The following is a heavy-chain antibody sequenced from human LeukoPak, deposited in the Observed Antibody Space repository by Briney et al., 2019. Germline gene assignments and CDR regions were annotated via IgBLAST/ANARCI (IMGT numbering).Heavy chain of an antibody. CDR1: GYTFTTYW. Sequence: GESLKISCKGSGYTFTTYWIGWVRQMPGRGLEWMGSIYPGDSDTRYSPSFQGQVTISADKSISTAYLQWSSLKASDTAIYYCARGYSDNVDYWGQGTLVTVSS. CDR2: IYPGDSDT. D-gene: IGHD4-17*01. V-gene: IGHV5-51*01. CDR3: ARGYSDNVDY. J-gene: IGHJ4*02.